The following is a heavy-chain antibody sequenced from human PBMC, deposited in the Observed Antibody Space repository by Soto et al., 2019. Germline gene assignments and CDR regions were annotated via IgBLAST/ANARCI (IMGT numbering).Heavy chain of an antibody. J-gene: IGHJ4*02. V-gene: IGHV1-24*01. CDR3: ATLYLISSGWPRDY. CDR2: FDPEDGET. CDR1: GYTLTELS. D-gene: IGHD6-19*01. Sequence: ASVKVSCKVSGYTLTELSMHWVRQAPGKGLEWMGGFDPEDGETIYAQKFQGRVTMTEDTSTDKAYMELSSLRSEDTAVYYCATLYLISSGWPRDYWGQGTLVTVSS.